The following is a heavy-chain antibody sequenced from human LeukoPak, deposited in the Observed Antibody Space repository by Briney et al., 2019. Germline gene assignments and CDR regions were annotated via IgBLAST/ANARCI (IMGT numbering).Heavy chain of an antibody. V-gene: IGHV3-48*03. CDR3: AKATVVNGYYYYYMDV. CDR2: ISSSGSTI. D-gene: IGHD4-23*01. J-gene: IGHJ6*03. Sequence: GGSLRLSCAASGFTFSSYEMNWVRQAPGKGLEWVSYISSSGSTIYYADSVKGRFTISRDNAKNSLYLQMNSLRAEDTAVYYCAKATVVNGYYYYYMDVWGKGTTVTVSS. CDR1: GFTFSSYE.